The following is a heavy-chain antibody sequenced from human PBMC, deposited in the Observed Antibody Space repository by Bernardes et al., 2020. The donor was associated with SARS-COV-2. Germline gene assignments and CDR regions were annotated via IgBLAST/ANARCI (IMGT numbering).Heavy chain of an antibody. CDR1: GFTFDDYA. J-gene: IGHJ4*02. V-gene: IGHV3-9*01. Sequence: GGSLRLSCAASGFTFDDYAMHWVRQAPGKGLEWVSGISWNSGSIGYADSVKGRFTISRDNAKNSLYLQMNSLRAEDTALYYCATLYNIAVAGNGGDYWGQGTLVTVSS. D-gene: IGHD6-19*01. CDR2: ISWNSGSI. CDR3: ATLYNIAVAGNGGDY.